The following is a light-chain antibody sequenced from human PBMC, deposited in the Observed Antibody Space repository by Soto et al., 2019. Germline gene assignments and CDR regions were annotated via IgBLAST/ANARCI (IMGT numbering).Light chain of an antibody. CDR3: QQYGSSPLT. CDR2: GAS. Sequence: EIVVTQSPGTLSLSPRERATLACRATQSGSSSYLAWYQQKPGQAPRLLIDGASSRATGIPDRFSGSGSGTDFTLTISRLEPEDFAVYYCQQYGSSPLTFGGGTKVEIK. V-gene: IGKV3-20*01. CDR1: QSGSSSY. J-gene: IGKJ4*01.